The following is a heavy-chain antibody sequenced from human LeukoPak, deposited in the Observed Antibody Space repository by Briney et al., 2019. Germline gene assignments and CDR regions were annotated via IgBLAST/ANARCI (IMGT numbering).Heavy chain of an antibody. CDR3: ARGMYDYGDSLVTSYFDF. CDR2: ITSGSLYT. J-gene: IGHJ4*02. CDR1: GXTFSAYY. D-gene: IGHD4-17*01. V-gene: IGHV3-11*05. Sequence: GGSLRLSCAASGXTFSAYYMSWIRQAPGKGLEWVSYITSGSLYTNYADSVKGRFTISRDNAKNSLYLQMNSLRAEDTAVYYCARGMYDYGDSLVTSYFDFWGQGAPVTVSS.